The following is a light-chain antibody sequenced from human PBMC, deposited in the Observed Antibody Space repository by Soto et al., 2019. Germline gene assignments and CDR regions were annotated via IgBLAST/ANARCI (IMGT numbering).Light chain of an antibody. CDR1: QNVGSN. Sequence: EIVMTQSPAILSVSPGERATLSCRASQNVGSNLAWYQQKPGQAPRLLIYAASNRATGIPTRFSGSGSGTEFTLSISSLQSEDFALYYCQQFDHWPGTFGQGTKVEIK. CDR3: QQFDHWPGT. CDR2: AAS. J-gene: IGKJ1*01. V-gene: IGKV3D-15*01.